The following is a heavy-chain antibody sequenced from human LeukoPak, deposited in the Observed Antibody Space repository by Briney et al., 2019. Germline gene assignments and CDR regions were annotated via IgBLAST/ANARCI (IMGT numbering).Heavy chain of an antibody. CDR3: ARGFAMVRGVRGCFDP. CDR2: IYPGDSET. V-gene: IGHV5-51*01. CDR1: GYSFTNYW. Sequence: GESLKISCKGSGYSFTNYWIGWVRQMPGKGLGWMGIIYPGDSETRYSPSFQAQVTISVDKSISTAYLEWSSLKDSDTAMYYCARGFAMVRGVRGCFDPWGQGTLVTVSS. J-gene: IGHJ5*02. D-gene: IGHD3-10*01.